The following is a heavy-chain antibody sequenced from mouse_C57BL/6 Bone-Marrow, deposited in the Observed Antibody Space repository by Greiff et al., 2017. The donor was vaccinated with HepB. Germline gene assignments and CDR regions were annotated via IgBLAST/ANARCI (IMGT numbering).Heavy chain of an antibody. D-gene: IGHD2-3*01. J-gene: IGHJ3*01. Sequence: QVQLKESGAELARPGASVKLSCKASGYTFTSYGISWVKQRTGQGLEWIGEIYPRSGNTYYNEKFKGKATLTADKSSSTAYMELRSLTSEDSAVYFCARNLEIFYDGYYWTWFAYWGQGTLVTVSA. CDR1: GYTFTSYG. CDR2: IYPRSGNT. CDR3: ARNLEIFYDGYYWTWFAY. V-gene: IGHV1-81*01.